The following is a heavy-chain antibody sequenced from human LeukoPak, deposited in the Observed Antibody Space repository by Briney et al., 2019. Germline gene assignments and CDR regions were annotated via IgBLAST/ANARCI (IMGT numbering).Heavy chain of an antibody. CDR1: GITVGNNY. J-gene: IGHJ4*02. D-gene: IGHD4-11*01. V-gene: IGHV3-66*01. Sequence: GGSLRLSCAASGITVGNNYMSWVRQAPGKGLEWVSLIYSGGSTYYADSVRGRFTISRDSSKNTLYLQMNSLRVEDTAVYYCARIYNWGQGTLVTVSS. CDR2: IYSGGST. CDR3: ARIYN.